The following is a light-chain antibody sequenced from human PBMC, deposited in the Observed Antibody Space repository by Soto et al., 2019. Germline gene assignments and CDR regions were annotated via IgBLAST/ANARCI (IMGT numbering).Light chain of an antibody. CDR3: QQYGRSRT. Sequence: ESVLTQSPGTLSLSPGERATLSCRARQSVSNNYLAWYQHKPGQAPRPLIYGASSRATGIPDRFSGSGSGTDFTLTISRLEPEDFAVYSCQQYGRSRTCGQGTKVDIK. CDR2: GAS. CDR1: QSVSNNY. V-gene: IGKV3-20*01. J-gene: IGKJ1*01.